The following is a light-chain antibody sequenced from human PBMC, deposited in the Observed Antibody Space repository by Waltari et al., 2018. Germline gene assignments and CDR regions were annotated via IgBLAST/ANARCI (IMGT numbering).Light chain of an antibody. CDR3: SSYTSSNTVI. J-gene: IGLJ2*01. CDR2: DVS. CDR1: RSDVGGYND. Sequence: QSALTQPASVSGSRGQSITISCTGTRSDVGGYNDVSCYQQYPGKVPKLMIYDVSKWPSGVSNRFSGSKSGNTASLTISGLQAEDEADYYCSSYTSSNTVIFGGGTKLTVL. V-gene: IGLV2-14*01.